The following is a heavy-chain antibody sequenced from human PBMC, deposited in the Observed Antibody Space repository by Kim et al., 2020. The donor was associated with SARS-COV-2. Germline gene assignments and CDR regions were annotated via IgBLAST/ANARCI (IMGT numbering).Heavy chain of an antibody. V-gene: IGHV3-33*01. J-gene: IGHJ6*02. Sequence: AESVKGRFTITRDNSKKTLCLQMNSLRAEDTAVYYCARTLVLSGYYGMDVWGQGTTVTVSS. CDR3: ARTLVLSGYYGMDV. D-gene: IGHD3-10*01.